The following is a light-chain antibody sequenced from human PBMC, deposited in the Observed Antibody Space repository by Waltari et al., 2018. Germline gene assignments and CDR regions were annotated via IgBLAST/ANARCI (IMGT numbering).Light chain of an antibody. CDR2: WAS. CDR1: QSVVFSSNNKNY. J-gene: IGKJ2*01. Sequence: DSLVVSLGERATINCKSSQSVVFSSNNKNYLAWYQQKPGQPPKLLITWASTRESGVPDRFSGSGSETDFTLTISSLQAEDVAVYYCQQCYTFPYTFGQGTKLEIK. CDR3: QQCYTFPYT. V-gene: IGKV4-1*01.